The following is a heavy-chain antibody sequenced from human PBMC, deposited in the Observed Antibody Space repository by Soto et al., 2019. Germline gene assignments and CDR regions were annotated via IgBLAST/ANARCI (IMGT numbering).Heavy chain of an antibody. V-gene: IGHV1-8*01. J-gene: IGHJ6*02. CDR2: MNPNSGNT. D-gene: IGHD3-3*01. Sequence: ASVKVSCKASGYTFTSYDINWVRQATGQGLEWMGWMNPNSGNTGHAQKFQGRVTMTRNTSISTAYVELSSLRSEDTAVYYCAREGSYDFWSGYTALGRDYYYGMDVWGQGTTVTVSS. CDR3: AREGSYDFWSGYTALGRDYYYGMDV. CDR1: GYTFTSYD.